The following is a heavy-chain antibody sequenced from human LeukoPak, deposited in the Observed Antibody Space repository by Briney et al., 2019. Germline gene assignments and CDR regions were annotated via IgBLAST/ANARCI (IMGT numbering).Heavy chain of an antibody. V-gene: IGHV4-4*07. J-gene: IGHJ6*03. CDR2: VYSSGST. CDR1: GGTISSYY. D-gene: IGHD5-12*01. Sequence: SETLSLTCTASGGTISSYYWSWIRQPAGKGLECIGRVYSSGSTNYNPSLKSRVTMSIDTSKNQFSLKLSSVTAADTAVYYCARVVYSGYDFRGAMDVWGKGTTVTVSS. CDR3: ARVVYSGYDFRGAMDV.